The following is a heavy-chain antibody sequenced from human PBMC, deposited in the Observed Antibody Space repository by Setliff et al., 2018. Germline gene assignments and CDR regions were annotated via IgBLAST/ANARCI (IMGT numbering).Heavy chain of an antibody. J-gene: IGHJ6*02. CDR3: AREGYYDILTGYPGPLYGMDV. CDR2: IIPIFGTA. V-gene: IGHV1-69*13. D-gene: IGHD3-9*01. CDR1: GGTFSSYA. Sequence: RASVKVSCKASGGTFSSYAISWVRQAPGQGLEWMGGIIPIFGTANYAQKFQGRVTITADESTSTAYMELSSLRSEDTAVYYCAREGYYDILTGYPGPLYGMDVWGQGTTVTVSS.